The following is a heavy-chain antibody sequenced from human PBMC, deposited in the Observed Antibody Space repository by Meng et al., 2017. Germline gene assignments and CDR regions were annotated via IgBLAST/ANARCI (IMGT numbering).Heavy chain of an antibody. J-gene: IGHJ4*02. Sequence: GSLRLSCTVSNYSISSGHYWGWIRQSPGKGLEWIGSVYRSGNAYYNPSVKSRVTISVDVSKNQFSLKLTSVTAADTAMYYCARDIDNILTGAHLHYWGQGTLVTVSS. CDR1: NYSISSGHY. CDR2: VYRSGNA. CDR3: ARDIDNILTGAHLHY. D-gene: IGHD3-9*01. V-gene: IGHV4-38-2*02.